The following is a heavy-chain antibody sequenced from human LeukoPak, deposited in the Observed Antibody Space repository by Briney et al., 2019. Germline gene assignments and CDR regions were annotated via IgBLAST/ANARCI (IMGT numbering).Heavy chain of an antibody. V-gene: IGHV4-59*08. CDR3: ARLRGHYYDSSGYSDGDAFDI. D-gene: IGHD3-22*01. CDR2: IYYSGST. CDR1: GGSISSYY. Sequence: SETLSLTCTVSGGSISSYYWSWIRQPPGKGLEWIGYIYYSGSTNYNPSLKSRVTISVDTSKNQFSLKLSSVTAADTAVYYCARLRGHYYDSSGYSDGDAFDIWGQGTMVTVSS. J-gene: IGHJ3*02.